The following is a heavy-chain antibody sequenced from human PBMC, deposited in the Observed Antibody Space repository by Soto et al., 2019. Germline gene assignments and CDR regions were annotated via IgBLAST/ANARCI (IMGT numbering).Heavy chain of an antibody. CDR1: GFTFSSYA. CDR2: ISYDGSNK. Sequence: QVQLVESGGGVVQPGRSLRLSCAASGFTFSSYAMHWVRQAPGKGLEWVAVISYDGSNKYYADSVKGRFTISRDNSKNTLYLQMHSLRAEDTAVYYCAVAKAGWGQGTLVTVSS. V-gene: IGHV3-30-3*01. D-gene: IGHD5-12*01. J-gene: IGHJ4*02. CDR3: AVAKAG.